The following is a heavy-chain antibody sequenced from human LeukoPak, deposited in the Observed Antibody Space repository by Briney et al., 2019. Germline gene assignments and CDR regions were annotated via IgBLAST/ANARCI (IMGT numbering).Heavy chain of an antibody. CDR3: AKIQRSSGP. J-gene: IGHJ5*02. Sequence: GGSLRLSCAASGFTFSSYGMHWVRQAPGKGLEWVAVISYDGSNKYYADSVKGRFTISRDNSKNTPYLQMNSLRAEDTAVYYCAKIQRSSGPWGQGTLVTVSS. CDR1: GFTFSSYG. D-gene: IGHD5-24*01. CDR2: ISYDGSNK. V-gene: IGHV3-30*18.